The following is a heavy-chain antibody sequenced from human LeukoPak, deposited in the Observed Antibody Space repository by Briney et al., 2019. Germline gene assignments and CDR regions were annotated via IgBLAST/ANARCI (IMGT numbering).Heavy chain of an antibody. CDR2: IIAMFDTA. CDR3: VRDFDTSGPQKDYFDF. D-gene: IGHD3-22*01. J-gene: IGHJ4*02. Sequence: SVKVSCKAFGGSFSSYALSWVRQAPGRGLEWMGGIIAMFDTADYTQRFKDRLTFTADKSTGTAYMELNSLRSDDTATYYCVRDFDTSGPQKDYFDFWGQGTLVIVSS. V-gene: IGHV1-69*06. CDR1: GGSFSSYA.